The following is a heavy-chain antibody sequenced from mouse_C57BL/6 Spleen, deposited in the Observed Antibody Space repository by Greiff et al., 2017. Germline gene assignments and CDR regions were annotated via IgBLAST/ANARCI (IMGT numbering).Heavy chain of an antibody. CDR1: GYAFSSYW. CDR2: IYPGDGDT. CDR3: ARSPPATVVPFDY. Sequence: LQQSGASVTISCKASGYAFSSYWMNWVKQRPGKGLEWIGQIYPGDGDTNYNGKFKGKATLTADKSSSTAYMQLSSLNSEDSAVYFCARSPPATVVPFDYWGQGTTLTVSS. D-gene: IGHD1-1*01. J-gene: IGHJ2*01. V-gene: IGHV1-80*01.